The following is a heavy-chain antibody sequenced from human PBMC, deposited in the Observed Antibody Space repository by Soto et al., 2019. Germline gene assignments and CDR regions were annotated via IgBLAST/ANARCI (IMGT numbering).Heavy chain of an antibody. Sequence: QEQLVESGGGVVQPGRSQRLSCVASGFTFSSYAMHWVRQAPGKGLEWVAIISFDGSNKYYADSVKGRFTISRDNSKNTLYLQMNSLRAEDTAVHYCARDRYTYGHIDYWGQGTLVTVSS. CDR1: GFTFSSYA. V-gene: IGHV3-30-3*01. CDR2: ISFDGSNK. J-gene: IGHJ4*02. D-gene: IGHD5-18*01. CDR3: ARDRYTYGHIDY.